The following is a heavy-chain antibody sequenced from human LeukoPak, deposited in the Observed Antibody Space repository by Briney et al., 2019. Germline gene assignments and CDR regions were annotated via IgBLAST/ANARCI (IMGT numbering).Heavy chain of an antibody. CDR3: AKKYGVTVYGSGLNYFDY. J-gene: IGHJ4*02. Sequence: EGSLRLSCAASGFTFSNYAMSWVRQAPGKSLEWVSGIGGSGSRTYYADSVKGRFTISRDNSKNTLYLQMNSLRAEDTAIYYCAKKYGVTVYGSGLNYFDYWGQGTLVTVSS. V-gene: IGHV3-23*01. CDR2: IGGSGSRT. D-gene: IGHD6-19*01. CDR1: GFTFSNYA.